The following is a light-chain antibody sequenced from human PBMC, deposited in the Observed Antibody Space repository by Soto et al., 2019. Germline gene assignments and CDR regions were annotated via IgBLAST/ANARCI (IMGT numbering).Light chain of an antibody. CDR1: QSISSF. J-gene: IGKJ4*01. Sequence: DIQMTQSPSSLSASVGDRVTITCRASQSISSFLNWYQQTPGKAPKLLIYAASSLQSGVPSRFSGSGSGTDFTLNISSLQPEDFANYYCQKSYSTPLTFGGGTKVEIK. CDR3: QKSYSTPLT. V-gene: IGKV1-39*01. CDR2: AAS.